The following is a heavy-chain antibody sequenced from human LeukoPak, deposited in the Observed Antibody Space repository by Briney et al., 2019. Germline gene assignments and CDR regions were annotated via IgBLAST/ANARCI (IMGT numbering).Heavy chain of an antibody. V-gene: IGHV3-30-3*01. CDR3: ARTWSGHFDY. CDR2: ISYDGSNK. CDR1: GFTFSSYA. D-gene: IGHD3-3*01. Sequence: GRSLRLSCAASGFTFSSYAMHWVRQAPGKGLEWVAVISYDGSNKYYADSVKGRFTISRDNYKNTLYLQMNSLRAEDTAVYYCARTWSGHFDYWGQGTLVTVSS. J-gene: IGHJ4*02.